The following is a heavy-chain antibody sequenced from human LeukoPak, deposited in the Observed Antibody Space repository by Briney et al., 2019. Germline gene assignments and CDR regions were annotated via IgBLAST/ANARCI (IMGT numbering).Heavy chain of an antibody. D-gene: IGHD3-10*01. CDR3: ASTYYYGSGSLDY. V-gene: IGHV3-66*02. CDR2: VYSGGST. J-gene: IGHJ4*02. Sequence: GGSLRLSCAASGFTVSSNYMSWVRQAPGKGLEWVSVVYSGGSTYSADSVKGRFTISRDKSKNTLYLQMNSLRAEDTAVYYCASTYYYGSGSLDYWGQGTLVTVSS. CDR1: GFTVSSNY.